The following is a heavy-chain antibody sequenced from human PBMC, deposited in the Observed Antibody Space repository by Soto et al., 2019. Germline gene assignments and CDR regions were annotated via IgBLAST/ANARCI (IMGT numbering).Heavy chain of an antibody. J-gene: IGHJ6*02. CDR2: INPNSGGT. CDR3: ARETVVVPAAIYGMDV. CDR1: GYTFTGYY. V-gene: IGHV1-2*04. D-gene: IGHD2-2*01. Sequence: ASVKVSCKASGYTFTGYYMHWVRQAPGQGLEWMGWINPNSGGTNYAQKFQGWVTMTRDTSISTAYMELSRLRSDDTAVFYCARETVVVPAAIYGMDVSGQGTTVTVSS.